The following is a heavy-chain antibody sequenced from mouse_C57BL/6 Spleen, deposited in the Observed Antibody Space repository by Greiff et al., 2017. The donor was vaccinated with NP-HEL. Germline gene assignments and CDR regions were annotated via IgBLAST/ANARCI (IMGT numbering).Heavy chain of an antibody. J-gene: IGHJ2*01. V-gene: IGHV1-26*01. CDR3: ARGYYGGYYFDY. Sequence: VQLQQSGPELVKPGASVKISCKASGYTFTDYYMNWVKQSHGKSLEWIGDINPNNGGTSYNQKFKGKATLTVDKSSSTAYMELRSLTSEDSAVYYCARGYYGGYYFDYWGQGTTLTVSS. D-gene: IGHD1-1*01. CDR2: INPNNGGT. CDR1: GYTFTDYY.